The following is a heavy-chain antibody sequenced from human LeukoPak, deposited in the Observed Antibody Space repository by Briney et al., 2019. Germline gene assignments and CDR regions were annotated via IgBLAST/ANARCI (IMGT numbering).Heavy chain of an antibody. CDR3: AKEGTGAVAGLYYYYYYGMDV. Sequence: PGRSLRLSCAASGSTFSSYGMHWVRQAPGKGLEWVAVISYDGSNKYYADSVKGRFTISRDNSKNTLYLQMNSLRAEDTAVYYCAKEGTGAVAGLYYYYYYGMDVWGQGTTVTVSS. CDR2: ISYDGSNK. D-gene: IGHD6-19*01. CDR1: GSTFSSYG. V-gene: IGHV3-30*18. J-gene: IGHJ6*02.